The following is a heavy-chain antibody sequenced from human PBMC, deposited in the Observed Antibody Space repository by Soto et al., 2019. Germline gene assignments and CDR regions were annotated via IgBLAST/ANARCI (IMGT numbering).Heavy chain of an antibody. CDR1: GGSTSSSNYQ. V-gene: IGHV4-39*07. CDR2: IYYTGAT. CDR3: ARGGSSKFDP. J-gene: IGHJ5*02. D-gene: IGHD6-13*01. Sequence: SETLSLTCTVSGGSTSSSNYQWVWIRQPPGKGLEWIGNIYYTGATNYNPSLKSRVTISVDTSKNQISLKLSSVTAADTAVYYCARGGSSKFDPWGQGTLVTVSS.